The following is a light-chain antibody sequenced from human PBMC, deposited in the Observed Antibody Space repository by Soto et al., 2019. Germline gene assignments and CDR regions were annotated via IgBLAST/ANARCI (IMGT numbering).Light chain of an antibody. CDR1: SSNIGAGHD. Sequence: QSVLTQPPSVSGAPGQRVTISCTGSSSNIGAGHDVHWYQQLPGTPPKLLIYGNTNRPSGVPDRFSGSKSDTSASLAITGLQAEDEADYYCQSYDNSLSGSEIFGGGTKVTVL. J-gene: IGLJ2*01. V-gene: IGLV1-40*01. CDR2: GNT. CDR3: QSYDNSLSGSEI.